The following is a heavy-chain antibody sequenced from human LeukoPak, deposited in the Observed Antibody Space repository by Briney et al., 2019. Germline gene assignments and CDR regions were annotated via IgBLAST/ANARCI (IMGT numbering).Heavy chain of an antibody. CDR3: ARFSRGYSYAFDY. D-gene: IGHD5-18*01. CDR1: GGSISSSSYY. V-gene: IGHV4-39*01. CDR2: IYYSGST. Sequence: SETLSLTCTVSGGSISSSSYYWGWIRQPPGKGLEWIGSIYYSGSTYYNSSLKSRVTISVDTSKNQFSLKLSSVTAADTAVYYCARFSRGYSYAFDYWGQGTLVTVSS. J-gene: IGHJ4*02.